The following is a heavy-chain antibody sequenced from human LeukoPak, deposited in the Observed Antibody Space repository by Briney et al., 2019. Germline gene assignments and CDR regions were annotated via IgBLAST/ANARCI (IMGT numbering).Heavy chain of an antibody. CDR1: GFTFSSYG. J-gene: IGHJ3*02. CDR2: IRYDGSNE. CDR3: ARAGRYSYDSSGYYYDAIDI. Sequence: PGGSLRLSCAASGFTFSSYGVHWVRQAPGKGLEWVSFIRYDGSNEYYADSVRGRFTISRDNSKNTLYLQMNSLRAEDTAVYYCARAGRYSYDSSGYYYDAIDIWGQGTMVTVSS. D-gene: IGHD3-22*01. V-gene: IGHV3-30*02.